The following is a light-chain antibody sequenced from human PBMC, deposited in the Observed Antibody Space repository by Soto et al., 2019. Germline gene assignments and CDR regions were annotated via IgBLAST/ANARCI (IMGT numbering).Light chain of an antibody. CDR1: SGHSNYA. CDR3: QTWGAGIVV. CDR2: LNSDGSH. V-gene: IGLV4-69*01. J-gene: IGLJ2*01. Sequence: QSVLTQSPSASASLGASGKLTCTLSSGHSNYAIAWHQQQSEKGPRYLMKLNSDGSHSKGDGIPHRFSGTSSGAERYLTVSSLQSEDGADYYCQTWGAGIVVFGGGTKLTVL.